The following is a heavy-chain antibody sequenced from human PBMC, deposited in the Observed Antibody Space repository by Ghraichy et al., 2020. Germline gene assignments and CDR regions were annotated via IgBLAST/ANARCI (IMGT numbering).Heavy chain of an antibody. J-gene: IGHJ6*02. Sequence: GGSLRLSCAASGFTFSSYGMHWVRQAPGKGLEWVAVISYDGSNKYYADSVKGRFTISRDNSKNTLYLQMNSLRAEDTAVYYCAKRITEDPAFTNYYGMDVWGQGTTVTVSS. CDR3: AKRITEDPAFTNYYGMDV. CDR1: GFTFSSYG. CDR2: ISYDGSNK. V-gene: IGHV3-30*18. D-gene: IGHD3-3*01.